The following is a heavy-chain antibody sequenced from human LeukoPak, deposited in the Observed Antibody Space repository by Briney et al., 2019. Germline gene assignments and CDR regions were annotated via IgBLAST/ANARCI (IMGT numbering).Heavy chain of an antibody. CDR3: VKAQVVVTAIGGLDY. CDR2: TSSNGVST. V-gene: IGHV3-64D*09. Sequence: PGGSLRLSCSASGFTFSSYAMHWVRQAPGKGLEYISATSSNGVSTYYADSVKGRFTISRDNSKNTVYLQMSSLRPEDTAVYYCVKAQVVVTAIGGLDYWGQGILVTVSS. J-gene: IGHJ4*02. D-gene: IGHD2-21*02. CDR1: GFTFSSYA.